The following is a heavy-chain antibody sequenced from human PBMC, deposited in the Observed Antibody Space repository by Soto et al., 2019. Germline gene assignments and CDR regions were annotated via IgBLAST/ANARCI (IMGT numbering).Heavy chain of an antibody. CDR2: IWYDGSNK. Sequence: QVQLVESGGGVVQPGRSLRLSCAASGFTFSSYGMHWVRQAPGKGLEWVAAIWYDGSNKYYADSVKGRFTISRDNSKNTLYLQMNSLRAEDTAVYYCARDYCSSTSCYYYYYMDVWGKGTTVTVSS. V-gene: IGHV3-33*01. CDR3: ARDYCSSTSCYYYYYMDV. J-gene: IGHJ6*03. D-gene: IGHD2-2*01. CDR1: GFTFSSYG.